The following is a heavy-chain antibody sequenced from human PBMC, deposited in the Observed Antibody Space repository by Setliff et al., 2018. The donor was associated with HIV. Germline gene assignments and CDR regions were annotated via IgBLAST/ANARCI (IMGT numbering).Heavy chain of an antibody. J-gene: IGHJ4*02. CDR1: GFTFSSYV. CDR3: VRDPIEGSPDYFDY. D-gene: IGHD1-26*01. Sequence: GGSLRLSCAASGFTFSSYVLHWVRQAPGKGLEWVAVMSTGGGIKICADSVKGRFTISRDNSRNTLFLQMNNLRPEDTATYYCVRDPIEGSPDYFDYWGQGALVTVLL. CDR2: MSTGGGIK. V-gene: IGHV3-30-3*01.